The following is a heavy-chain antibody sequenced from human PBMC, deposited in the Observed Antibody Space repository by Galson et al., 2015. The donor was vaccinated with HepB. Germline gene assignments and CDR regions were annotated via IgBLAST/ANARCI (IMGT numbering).Heavy chain of an antibody. CDR2: ISGSSTYI. D-gene: IGHD2-2*01. V-gene: IGHV3-21*06. Sequence: SLRLSCAASGFTFNNYSMNWVRQAPGKGLEWVASISGSSTYIYYVDSVRGRFTTSRDNAKSSLYLQMNSLRAEDTAVYYCARVLPGPRSRPLYYCYVMDVWGQGTTVTVS. J-gene: IGHJ6*02. CDR3: ARVLPGPRSRPLYYCYVMDV. CDR1: GFTFNNYS.